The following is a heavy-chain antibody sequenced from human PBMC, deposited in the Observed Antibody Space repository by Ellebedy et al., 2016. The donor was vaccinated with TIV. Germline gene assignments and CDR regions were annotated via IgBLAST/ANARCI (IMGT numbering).Heavy chain of an antibody. CDR1: GFTFSTYA. CDR3: AKVLFAFGEFESPFDP. J-gene: IGHJ5*02. CDR2: ISYGGNDQ. Sequence: GESLQISCAASGFTFSTYAMHWVRQAPGKGLEWVALISYGGNDQYYADSVKGRFTVSRDNSKNTLNLQMNSLRLEDPAVYYCAKVLFAFGEFESPFDPWGQGTLVTVSS. D-gene: IGHD3-10*01. V-gene: IGHV3-30*01.